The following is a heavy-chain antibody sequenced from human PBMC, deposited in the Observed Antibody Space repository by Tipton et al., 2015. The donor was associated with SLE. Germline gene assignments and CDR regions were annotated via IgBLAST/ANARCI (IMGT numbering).Heavy chain of an antibody. CDR1: SGSLSGYY. J-gene: IGHJ4*02. Sequence: LRLSCTVSSGSLSGYYWSWIRQPAGKGLEWIGRVYSSGSTIYNPSIKSRITLSLDTSKNQFSLRVNSATAEDTAVYYCARGGGSYYDYWGQGTLVTVSS. D-gene: IGHD1-26*01. V-gene: IGHV4-4*07. CDR2: VYSSGST. CDR3: ARGGGSYYDY.